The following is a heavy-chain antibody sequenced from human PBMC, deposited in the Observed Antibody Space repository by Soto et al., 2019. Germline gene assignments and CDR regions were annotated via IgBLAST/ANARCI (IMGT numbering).Heavy chain of an antibody. CDR3: GIDILTGYSNWFDP. CDR2: IWYDGSNK. CDR1: GFTFSSYG. D-gene: IGHD3-9*01. V-gene: IGHV3-33*01. Sequence: QVQLVESGGGVVQPGRSLRLSCAASGFTFSSYGMHWVRQAPGKGLEWVAVIWYDGSNKYYADSVKGRFTISRDNSKNTLYLQMNSLRAEDTAVYYCGIDILTGYSNWFDPWGQGTLVTVSS. J-gene: IGHJ5*02.